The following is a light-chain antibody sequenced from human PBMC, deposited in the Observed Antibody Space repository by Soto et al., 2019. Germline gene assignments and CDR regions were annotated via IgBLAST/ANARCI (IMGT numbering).Light chain of an antibody. CDR3: CSYADSSTYV. Sequence: QSALTQPASVSGSPGQSITISCTGTSRDVGSYNLVSWYQQHPGKAPKLMIYEGSKRPSGVSNRFSGSKSGNTASLTISGLQAEDEADYYCCSYADSSTYVFGTGTKVTVL. CDR1: SRDVGSYNL. V-gene: IGLV2-23*01. CDR2: EGS. J-gene: IGLJ1*01.